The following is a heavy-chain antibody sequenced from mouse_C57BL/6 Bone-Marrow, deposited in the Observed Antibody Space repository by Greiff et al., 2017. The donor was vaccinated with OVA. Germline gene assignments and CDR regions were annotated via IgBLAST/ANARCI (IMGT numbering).Heavy chain of an antibody. J-gene: IGHJ3*01. CDR2: IWSGGST. CDR1: GFSLTSYG. D-gene: IGHD1-1*01. Sequence: QVQLQQSGPGLVQPSQSLSITCTVSGFSLTSYGVHWVRQSPGKGLEWLGVIWSGGSTDYNAAFISRLSISKDNSKSQVFFKMNSLQADDTAIYYCARGLRTLFAYRGQGTLVTVSA. CDR3: ARGLRTLFAY. V-gene: IGHV2-2*01.